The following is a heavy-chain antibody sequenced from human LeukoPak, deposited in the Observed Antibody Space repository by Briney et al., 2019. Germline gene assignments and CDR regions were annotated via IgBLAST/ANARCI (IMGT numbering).Heavy chain of an antibody. CDR1: GYTFTSYY. Sequence: GASVKVSCKASGYTFTSYYMHWVRQAPGQRLEWMGIINPSGGSTSYAQKFQGRVTMTRDTSTSTVYMELSSLRSEDTAVYYCARVGPMITFGGVIDNHDYWGQGTLVTVSS. V-gene: IGHV1-46*01. J-gene: IGHJ4*02. D-gene: IGHD3-16*02. CDR2: INPSGGST. CDR3: ARVGPMITFGGVIDNHDY.